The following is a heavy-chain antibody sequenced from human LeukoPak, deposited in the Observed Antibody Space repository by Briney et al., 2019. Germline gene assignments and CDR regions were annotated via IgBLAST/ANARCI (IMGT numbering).Heavy chain of an antibody. CDR2: SRNRAKSYTT. J-gene: IGHJ4*02. Sequence: PGGSLRLSCAVSGFTFSDHYMDWVPQAPGRGLEWVGRSRNRAKSYTTDYAASVKDRFTILRDDSKSTLYLQMNSLETEDTAVYYCSRDATGDHWGQGTLVSVSS. V-gene: IGHV3-72*01. CDR3: SRDATGDH. CDR1: GFTFSDHY.